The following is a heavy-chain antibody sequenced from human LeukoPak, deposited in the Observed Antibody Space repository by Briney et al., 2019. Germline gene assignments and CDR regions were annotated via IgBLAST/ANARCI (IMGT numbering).Heavy chain of an antibody. CDR3: ARDPRSNSSGYYYEGGLGYYFDY. CDR1: GGSISSYY. J-gene: IGHJ4*02. V-gene: IGHV4-59*01. CDR2: ICYSGST. D-gene: IGHD3-22*01. Sequence: PSETLSLTCTVSGGSISSYYWSWIRQPPGKGLEWIGYICYSGSTNYNPSLKSRVTISVDTSKNQFSLKLSSVTAADTAVYYCARDPRSNSSGYYYEGGLGYYFDYWGQGTLVTVSS.